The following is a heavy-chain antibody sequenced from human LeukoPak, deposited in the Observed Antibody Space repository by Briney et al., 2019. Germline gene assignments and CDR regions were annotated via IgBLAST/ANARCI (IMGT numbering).Heavy chain of an antibody. J-gene: IGHJ4*02. CDR1: GFTFSSTG. CDR3: ASLLLADY. D-gene: IGHD3-16*01. CDR2: ISGSGDLT. V-gene: IGHV3-23*01. Sequence: GGSLRLSCAASGFTFSSTGMSWVRQAPGKGPEWVSAISGSGDLTYYADSVKGRFTISRDNSKNTLYLQMNSLRAEDTAVYYCASLLLADYWGQGTLVTVSS.